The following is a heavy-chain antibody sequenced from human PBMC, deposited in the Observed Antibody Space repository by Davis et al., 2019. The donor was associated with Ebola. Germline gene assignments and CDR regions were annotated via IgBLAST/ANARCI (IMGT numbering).Heavy chain of an antibody. J-gene: IGHJ4*02. V-gene: IGHV3-30*18. Sequence: GGSLRLSCAASGFTFNIYTMTWVRQAPGKGLEWVAVISYDGSNKYYADSVKGRFTISRDNSKNTLYLQMNSLRAEDTAVYYCAKVGDSGWRGRRLGYFDYWGQGTLVTVSS. CDR3: AKVGDSGWRGRRLGYFDY. D-gene: IGHD6-19*01. CDR2: ISYDGSNK. CDR1: GFTFNIYT.